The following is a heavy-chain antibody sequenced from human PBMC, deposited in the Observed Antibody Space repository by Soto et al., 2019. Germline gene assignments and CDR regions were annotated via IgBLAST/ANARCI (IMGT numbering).Heavy chain of an antibody. Sequence: SETLSLTCSLYSGSLSGYYWSWIRQPPGKGLEWIGEISPSGTTNYSPSLKSRVSISVDTSNNQFSLNLTSLTAADTAVYYCARAPKVSGSAQTRPDFWGQGSLVTVSS. J-gene: IGHJ4*02. V-gene: IGHV4-34*01. D-gene: IGHD6-6*01. CDR3: ARAPKVSGSAQTRPDF. CDR2: ISPSGTT. CDR1: SGSLSGYY.